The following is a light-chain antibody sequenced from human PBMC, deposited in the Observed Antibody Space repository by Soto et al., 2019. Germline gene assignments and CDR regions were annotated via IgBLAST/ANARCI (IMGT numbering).Light chain of an antibody. V-gene: IGLV1-44*01. CDR2: SNN. J-gene: IGLJ3*02. CDR3: ATWDDSLNGPWV. Sequence: QSVLTQPPSASGTPGQRVTISCSGSSSNIGSYTVNWYQHLPGTAPKLLIYSNNQRPSGVPDRFCGSKSGTAASLAISGLQSEDEAGYYCATWDDSLNGPWVFGGGTKLTVL. CDR1: SSNIGSYT.